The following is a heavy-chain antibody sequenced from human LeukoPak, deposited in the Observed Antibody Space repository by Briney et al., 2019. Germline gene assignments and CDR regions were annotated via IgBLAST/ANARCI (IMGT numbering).Heavy chain of an antibody. V-gene: IGHV4-38-2*01. CDR3: ARWGLYYYGSGIDY. CDR2: LYHSGST. Sequence: SETLSLTCAVSGYSISSGYYWGWIRQPPGKGLEWIGSLYHSGSTYYNPSLKSRVTISVDTSKNQFSLKLSSVTAADTAVYYCARWGLYYYGSGIDYWGQGTLVTVSS. CDR1: GYSISSGYY. J-gene: IGHJ4*02. D-gene: IGHD3-10*01.